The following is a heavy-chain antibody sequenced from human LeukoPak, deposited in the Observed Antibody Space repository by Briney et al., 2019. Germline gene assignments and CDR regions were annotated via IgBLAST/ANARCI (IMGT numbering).Heavy chain of an antibody. Sequence: GGSLRLPCAASGFTFSSYAMSWVRQAPGKGLEWVSAISGSGGSTYYADSVKGRFTISRDNSKTTLYLQMNSLRTEDTAVYYCAKDLSPGNFWGQGTLVTVSS. CDR2: ISGSGGST. CDR3: AKDLSPGNF. V-gene: IGHV3-23*01. CDR1: GFTFSSYA. D-gene: IGHD2/OR15-2a*01. J-gene: IGHJ4*02.